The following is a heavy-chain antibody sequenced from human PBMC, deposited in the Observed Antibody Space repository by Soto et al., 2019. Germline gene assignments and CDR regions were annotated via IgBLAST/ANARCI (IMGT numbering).Heavy chain of an antibody. D-gene: IGHD3-16*01. V-gene: IGHV3-33*01. CDR3: ARGDSYYGMDV. J-gene: IGHJ6*02. CDR2: IWYDGSNK. Sequence: QVQLVESGGGVVQPGRSLRLSCAASGFTFSSYGMHWVRQAPGKGREWVAVIWYDGSNKYYADSVKGRFTISRDNSKNTLYLQMNSLRAEDTAVYYCARGDSYYGMDVWGQGTTVTVSS. CDR1: GFTFSSYG.